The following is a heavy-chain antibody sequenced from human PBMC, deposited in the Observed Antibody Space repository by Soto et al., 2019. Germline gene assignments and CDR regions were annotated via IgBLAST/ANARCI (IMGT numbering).Heavy chain of an antibody. Sequence: GSLRLSCAASGFTVSSKYMSWVRQAPGKGLEWVSVIYSGGSTYYADSVKGRFTISRDNSKNTLYLQMNSLRAEDTAVYYCARVSDFWSGLDYWRQGTLVTVSS. CDR3: ARVSDFWSGLDY. CDR2: IYSGGST. V-gene: IGHV3-53*01. J-gene: IGHJ4*02. D-gene: IGHD3-3*01. CDR1: GFTVSSKY.